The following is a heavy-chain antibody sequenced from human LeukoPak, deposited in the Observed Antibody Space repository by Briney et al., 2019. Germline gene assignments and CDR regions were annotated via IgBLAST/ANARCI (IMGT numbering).Heavy chain of an antibody. J-gene: IGHJ4*02. D-gene: IGHD6-13*01. CDR3: ARHGSSSPEYYFDY. CDR1: GGSISSDGHY. V-gene: IGHV4-39*01. Sequence: SETLSLTCTVSGGSISSDGHYWGWIRQPPGKGLEWIGSIYYSGSTYYNPSLKSRVTISVDTSKNQFSLKLSSVTAADTAVYYCARHGSSSPEYYFDYWGQGTLVTVSS. CDR2: IYYSGST.